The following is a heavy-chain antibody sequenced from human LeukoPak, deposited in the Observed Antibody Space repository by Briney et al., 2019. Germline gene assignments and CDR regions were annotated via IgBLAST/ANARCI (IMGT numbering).Heavy chain of an antibody. Sequence: SETLSLTCTVSGYSISSGYYWGWIRQPPGKGLEWIGSIYHSGSTYYNPPLKSRVTISVDTSKNQFSLKPSSVTAADTAVYYCARNEAGYSGWGQGTLVTVSS. J-gene: IGHJ4*02. CDR1: GYSISSGYY. CDR2: IYHSGST. CDR3: ARNEAGYSG. D-gene: IGHD3-10*01. V-gene: IGHV4-38-2*02.